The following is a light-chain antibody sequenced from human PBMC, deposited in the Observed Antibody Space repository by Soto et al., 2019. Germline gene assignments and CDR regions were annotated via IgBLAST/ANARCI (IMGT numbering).Light chain of an antibody. Sequence: QSVLTQPPSVSGAPRQRVTISCTGSSSNIGAGYDVHWYQQLPGTATKLLIYGNNNRPSVVPDRFSCSKSGTSASPAITGLQAEDEADYYCRSYDSSLSGSRVFGGGTKLTVL. J-gene: IGLJ2*01. CDR3: RSYDSSLSGSRV. CDR1: SSNIGAGYD. V-gene: IGLV1-40*01. CDR2: GNN.